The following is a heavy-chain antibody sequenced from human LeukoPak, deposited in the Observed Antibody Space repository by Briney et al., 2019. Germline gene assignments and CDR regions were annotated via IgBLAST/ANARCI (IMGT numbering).Heavy chain of an antibody. V-gene: IGHV4-30-2*01. CDR2: IYHSGST. CDR3: ARGGRPYCGGDCPDWFGP. J-gene: IGHJ5*02. CDR1: GGSISSGGYS. Sequence: SETLSLTCAVSGGSISSGGYSWSWIRQPPGKGLEWIGYIYHSGSTYYNPSLKSRVTISVDRSKNQFSLKLSSVTAADTAVYYCARGGRPYCGGDCPDWFGPWGQGTLVTVSS. D-gene: IGHD2-21*02.